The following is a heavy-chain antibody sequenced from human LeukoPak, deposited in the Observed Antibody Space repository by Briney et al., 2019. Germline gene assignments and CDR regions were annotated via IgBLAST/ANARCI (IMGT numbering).Heavy chain of an antibody. Sequence: GGSLRLSCAASGFTFGSYAMSWVRQAPGKGLDWVSAISGSGGRTYYADSVKGRFTISRDNSKNTLYLQMNSLRAEDTAVYYCAKGLSQGDYEIDYWGQGTPVTVSS. V-gene: IGHV3-23*01. D-gene: IGHD4-17*01. CDR1: GFTFGSYA. CDR2: ISGSGGRT. J-gene: IGHJ4*02. CDR3: AKGLSQGDYEIDY.